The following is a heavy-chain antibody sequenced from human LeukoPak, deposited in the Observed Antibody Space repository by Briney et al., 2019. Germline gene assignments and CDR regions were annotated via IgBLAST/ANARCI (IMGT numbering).Heavy chain of an antibody. J-gene: IGHJ4*02. D-gene: IGHD1-14*01. CDR1: GFTVITND. Sequence: GGSLRLSCAASGFTVITNDMTWVRQSPGKGLEWVSVLYSDGNTKYADSVQGRFTISRDNSKNTLYLEMNSLSPDDTAVYYCARGVEPLAANTLAYWGQGTLVTVSS. CDR3: ARGVEPLAANTLAY. CDR2: LYSDGNT. V-gene: IGHV3-53*01.